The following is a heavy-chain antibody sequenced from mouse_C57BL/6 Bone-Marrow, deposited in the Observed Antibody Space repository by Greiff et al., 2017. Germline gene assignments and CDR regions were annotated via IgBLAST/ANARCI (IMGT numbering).Heavy chain of an antibody. J-gene: IGHJ1*03. Sequence: VQLQQSGPGLVQPSQSLSITCTVSGFSLTSYGVQWVRQSPGKGLEWLGVIWSGGSTDYNAAFISRLSISKDKSKCQVFFKMNSLQADDNAIYYYARRMGDYDGYCYFDVWGTGTTLTVSS. D-gene: IGHD2-4*01. CDR1: GFSLTSYG. CDR3: ARRMGDYDGYCYFDV. CDR2: IWSGGST. V-gene: IGHV2-2*01.